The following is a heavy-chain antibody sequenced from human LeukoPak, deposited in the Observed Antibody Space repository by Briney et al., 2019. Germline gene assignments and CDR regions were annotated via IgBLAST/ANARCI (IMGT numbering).Heavy chain of an antibody. J-gene: IGHJ4*02. CDR2: INPNSGGT. CDR1: GYTFTGYY. Sequence: ASVKVSCKASGYTFTGYYMHWVRQAPGQGLEWMGWINPNSGGTNYAQKFQGRVTMTRDTSISTAYMELSRLRSDDTAVYYCARVSYRHIAAAGTPYGYWGQGTLVTVSS. V-gene: IGHV1-2*02. D-gene: IGHD6-13*01. CDR3: ARVSYRHIAAAGTPYGY.